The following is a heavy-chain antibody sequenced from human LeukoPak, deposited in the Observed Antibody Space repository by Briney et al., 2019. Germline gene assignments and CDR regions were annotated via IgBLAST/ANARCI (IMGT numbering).Heavy chain of an antibody. V-gene: IGHV4-34*01. CDR3: ARGTGLVIRSGSYYPIDY. D-gene: IGHD3-10*01. CDR1: GGSFSGYY. J-gene: IGHJ4*02. CDR2: INHSGST. Sequence: SETLSLTCAVYGGSFSGYYWSWIRQPPVKALEWIGEINHSGSTNYNPSLKSRVTISVDTSKNQFSLKLSSVTAADTAVYYCARGTGLVIRSGSYYPIDYWGQGTLVTVSS.